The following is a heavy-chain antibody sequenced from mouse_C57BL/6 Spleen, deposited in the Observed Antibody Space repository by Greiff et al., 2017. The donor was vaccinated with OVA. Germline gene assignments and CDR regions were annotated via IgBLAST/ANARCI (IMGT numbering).Heavy chain of an antibody. D-gene: IGHD2-2*01. CDR1: GFSLTSYG. Sequence: VQLQESGPGLVQPSQSLSITCTVSGFSLTSYGVHWVRQSPGKGLEWLGVIWSGGSTDYNAAFISRLSISKDNSKSQVFFKMNSLQADDTAIYYCARNLPYGYDGYFDYWGQGTTLTVSS. V-gene: IGHV2-2*01. J-gene: IGHJ2*01. CDR2: IWSGGST. CDR3: ARNLPYGYDGYFDY.